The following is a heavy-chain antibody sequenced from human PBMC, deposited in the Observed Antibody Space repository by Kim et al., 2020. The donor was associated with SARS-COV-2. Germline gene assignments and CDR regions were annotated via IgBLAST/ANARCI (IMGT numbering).Heavy chain of an antibody. CDR3: AKDLFGRIDSSGYPKNFDY. D-gene: IGHD3-22*01. CDR1: GFTFSSYA. CDR2: ISGSGGST. V-gene: IGHV3-23*01. Sequence: GGSLRLSCAASGFTFSSYAMSWVRQAPGKGLEWVSAISGSGGSTYYADSVKGRFTISRDNSKNTLYLQMNSLRAEDTAVYYCAKDLFGRIDSSGYPKNFDYWGQGTLVTVSS. J-gene: IGHJ4*02.